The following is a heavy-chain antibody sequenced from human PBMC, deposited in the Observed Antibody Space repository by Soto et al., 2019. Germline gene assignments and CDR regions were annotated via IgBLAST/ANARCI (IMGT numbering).Heavy chain of an antibody. Sequence: QITLKESGPTLVKPTQTLTLTCTFSGFSLNTSGVGVVWIRQPPGKALEWLALIYWDDDKRYSPSLKSRLTITKDTSKNQVVLTMTNMDPVDTAAYYCAHRPSIAVVPGTIWIPDYHFDSWGQGTLVTVSS. CDR3: AHRPSIAVVPGTIWIPDYHFDS. CDR2: IYWDDDK. J-gene: IGHJ4*02. CDR1: GFSLNTSGVG. V-gene: IGHV2-5*02. D-gene: IGHD2-2*02.